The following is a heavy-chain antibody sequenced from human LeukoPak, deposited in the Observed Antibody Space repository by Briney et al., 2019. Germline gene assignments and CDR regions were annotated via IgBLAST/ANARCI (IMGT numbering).Heavy chain of an antibody. CDR2: INHSGST. Sequence: PSETLSLTCAVYGGSFSGYYWSWIRQPPGKGLEWIGEINHSGSTNYNPSLKSRVTISVDTSKNQFSLKLSSVTAVDTAVYYCARASHYYGSGSSYFDYWGQGTLVTVSS. J-gene: IGHJ4*02. CDR3: ARASHYYGSGSSYFDY. D-gene: IGHD3-10*01. CDR1: GGSFSGYY. V-gene: IGHV4-34*01.